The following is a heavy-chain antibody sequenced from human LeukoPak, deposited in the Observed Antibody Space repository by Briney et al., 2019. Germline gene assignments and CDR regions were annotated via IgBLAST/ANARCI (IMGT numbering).Heavy chain of an antibody. J-gene: IGHJ3*01. CDR1: GYTFTSYD. D-gene: IGHD4-23*01. Sequence: ASVKVSCKASGYTFTSYDTYWVRQAPGQRLEWMGWIIVGNGNTKYSQKFQGRVIITTDTSASTVYTELSSLRSEDTAVYYCARDAVVGTGIAFDVWGQGTIVTVSS. CDR2: IIVGNGNT. V-gene: IGHV1-3*01. CDR3: ARDAVVGTGIAFDV.